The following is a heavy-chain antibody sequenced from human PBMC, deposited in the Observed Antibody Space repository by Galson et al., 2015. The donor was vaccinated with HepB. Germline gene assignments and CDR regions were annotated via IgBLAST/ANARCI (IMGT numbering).Heavy chain of an antibody. J-gene: IGHJ6*02. Sequence: SLRLSCAASGFTFSYYTINWVRQAPGKGLEWVSSISGSSTYIYYTDSGWGRFTVSRDNSNDSLYLQMNSPRVEDTAVYYCARDRGRSDYGYYGMDVWGQGTTVTVSS. CDR1: GFTFSYYT. CDR3: ARDRGRSDYGYYGMDV. CDR2: ISGSSTYI. V-gene: IGHV3-21*01.